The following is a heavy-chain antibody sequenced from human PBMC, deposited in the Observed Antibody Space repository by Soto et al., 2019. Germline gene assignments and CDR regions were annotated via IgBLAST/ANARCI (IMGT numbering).Heavy chain of an antibody. CDR1: GGSISSSSYY. CDR3: ARHGKLSYGDFDY. J-gene: IGHJ4*02. V-gene: IGHV4-39*01. D-gene: IGHD4-17*01. CDR2: IYYSGST. Sequence: PSETLSLTCTVSGGSISSSSYYWGWIRQPPGKGLEWIGSIYYSGSTYCNPSLKSRVTISVDTSKNQFSLKLSSMTAADTAVYYCARHGKLSYGDFDYWGQGTLVTVSS.